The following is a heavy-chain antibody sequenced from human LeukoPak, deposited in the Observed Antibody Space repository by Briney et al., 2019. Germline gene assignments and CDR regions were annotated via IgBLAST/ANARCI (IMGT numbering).Heavy chain of an antibody. Sequence: SETLSLTCTVSGGSISSYCWSWIRQPPGKGLEWIGYIYYSGSTNYNPSLKSRVTISVDTSKNQFSLKLSSVTAADTAVYYCARSVEGYCSGDNCYYYYYYMDVWGKGTTVTVSS. V-gene: IGHV4-59*01. CDR1: GGSISSYC. J-gene: IGHJ6*03. CDR3: ARSVEGYCSGDNCYYYYYYMDV. D-gene: IGHD2-15*01. CDR2: IYYSGST.